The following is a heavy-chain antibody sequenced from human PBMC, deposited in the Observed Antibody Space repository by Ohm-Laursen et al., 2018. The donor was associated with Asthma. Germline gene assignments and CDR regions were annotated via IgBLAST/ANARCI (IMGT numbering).Heavy chain of an antibody. J-gene: IGHJ6*02. D-gene: IGHD5-24*01. CDR1: GASVGSGSSF. CDR3: AKGLRYDGYLYGLDV. CDR2: IYERGST. V-gene: IGHV4-61*01. Sequence: SETLSLTCSVSGASVGSGSSFWSWIRQPPGKGLEWIGYIYERGSTNYYPSLKGRVTISLDTSKNQFSLRLSSVTAADTAVYYCAKGLRYDGYLYGLDVWGHGTTVTVS.